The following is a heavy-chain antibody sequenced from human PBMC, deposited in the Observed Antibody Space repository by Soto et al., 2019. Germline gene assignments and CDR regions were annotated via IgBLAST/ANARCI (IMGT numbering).Heavy chain of an antibody. V-gene: IGHV4-39*01. CDR3: ARLKCSGGTCYSGFDY. J-gene: IGHJ4*02. CDR2: MYYRGST. CDR1: GGSISSPGYY. D-gene: IGHD2-15*01. Sequence: QLQLQESGPGLVKPSETLSLTCTVSGGSISSPGYYWGWIRQPPGKGLEWIGSMYYRGSTFYNASLKSRVTISGDTSKNQLSLKVNSETAADTAVYNCARLKCSGGTCYSGFDYWGQGTLVTVAS.